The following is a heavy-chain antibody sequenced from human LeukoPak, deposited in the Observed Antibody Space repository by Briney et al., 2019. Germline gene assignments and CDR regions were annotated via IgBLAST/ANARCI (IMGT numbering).Heavy chain of an antibody. CDR1: GYTFTGYY. Sequence: ASVKVSCKASGYTFTGYYMHWVRQAPGQGLEWVGWINPNSGGTNYAQKFQGRVTMTRDTSISTAYMELSRLRSDDTAVYYCARVPTPRSGYSGWFDPWGQGTLVTVSS. V-gene: IGHV1-2*02. D-gene: IGHD3-3*01. CDR2: INPNSGGT. J-gene: IGHJ5*02. CDR3: ARVPTPRSGYSGWFDP.